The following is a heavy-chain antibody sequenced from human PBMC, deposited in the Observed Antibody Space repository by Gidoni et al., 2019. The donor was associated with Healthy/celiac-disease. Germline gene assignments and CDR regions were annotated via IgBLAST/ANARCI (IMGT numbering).Heavy chain of an antibody. CDR2: INHRGST. J-gene: IGHJ6*03. V-gene: IGHV4-34*01. CDR1: GGSFSGYY. CDR3: ARGCSSTSRYQVYYYYMDV. Sequence: QVQLQQWGAGLLKPSETLSLTCAVYGGSFSGYYWRWIRQPPGKGLEWIGEINHRGSTNYNPSLKSRVTISVDTSKNQFSLKLSSVTAADTAVYYCARGCSSTSRYQVYYYYMDVWGKGTTVTVSS. D-gene: IGHD2-2*01.